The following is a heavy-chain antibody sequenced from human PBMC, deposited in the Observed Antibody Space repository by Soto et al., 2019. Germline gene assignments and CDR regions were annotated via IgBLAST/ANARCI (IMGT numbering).Heavy chain of an antibody. CDR2: IYSGGST. D-gene: IGHD3-16*01. CDR1: GFTVSSNY. CDR3: ASSEYDYIWGSYPSDY. V-gene: IGHV3-53*04. J-gene: IGHJ4*02. Sequence: ESGGGLVQPGGSLRLSCAASGFTVSSNYMSWVRQAPGKGLEWVSVIYSGGSTYYADSVKGRFTISRHNSKNTLYLQMNSLRAEDTAVYYCASSEYDYIWGSYPSDYWGQGTLVTVSS.